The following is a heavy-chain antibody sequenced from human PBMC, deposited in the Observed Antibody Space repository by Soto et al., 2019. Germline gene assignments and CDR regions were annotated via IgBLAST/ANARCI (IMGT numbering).Heavy chain of an antibody. J-gene: IGHJ4*02. D-gene: IGHD4-17*01. Sequence: GGSLRLSCAASGFTFSGSAIHWVRQAPGKGLEWVGRVRSKANSYAIAYAASVEGRFTISRDDSKNTAWLQMNSLKTEDTAVYYCTRLLEPVTTVIDYWCQGTLVTVSS. V-gene: IGHV3-73*01. CDR3: TRLLEPVTTVIDY. CDR1: GFTFSGSA. CDR2: VRSKANSYAI.